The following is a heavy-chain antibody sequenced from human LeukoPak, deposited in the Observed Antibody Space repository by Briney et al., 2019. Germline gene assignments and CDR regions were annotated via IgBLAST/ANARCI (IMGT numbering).Heavy chain of an antibody. CDR2: IIPIFGTA. CDR3: ARSPAYSSPFSIDP. D-gene: IGHD6-6*01. Sequence: SVKVSCKASGGTFSSYAISWVRQAPGQGLEWMGGIIPIFGTANYAQKFQGRVTITTDESTSKAYIELSSLRSEETGVYYCARSPAYSSPFSIDPWGQGTLVTVSS. J-gene: IGHJ5*02. CDR1: GGTFSSYA. V-gene: IGHV1-69*05.